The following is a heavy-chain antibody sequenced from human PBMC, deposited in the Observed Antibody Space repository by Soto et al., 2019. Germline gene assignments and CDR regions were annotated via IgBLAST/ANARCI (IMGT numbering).Heavy chain of an antibody. D-gene: IGHD3-3*01. CDR1: GGTFSSYA. V-gene: IGHV1-69*06. CDR3: ARGYDFWSGYYLSYYYYYGMDV. CDR2: FIPIFGTA. J-gene: IGHJ6*02. Sequence: SVKLSCKASGGTFSSYAISWVRQAPEQGVEWMGGFIPIFGTANYAQKFQGRVTITADKSTSTAYMELSSPRSEDTAVYYCARGYDFWSGYYLSYYYYYGMDVWGQGTTVTVSS.